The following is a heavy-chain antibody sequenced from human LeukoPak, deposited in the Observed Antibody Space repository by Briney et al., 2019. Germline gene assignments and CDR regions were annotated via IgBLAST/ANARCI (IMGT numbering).Heavy chain of an antibody. CDR3: ARARDHYYYCGMDV. V-gene: IGHV4-59*01. Sequence: PSETLSLTCTVPGHSISSYYWSWIRQPPGKGLERIRYIYYSGSTNYNPSLKSRVTISVDTSKNQFCLKLSSVTAADTAVYYCARARDHYYYCGMDVWGQGGTVTVSS. J-gene: IGHJ6*02. CDR2: IYYSGST. CDR1: GHSISSYY.